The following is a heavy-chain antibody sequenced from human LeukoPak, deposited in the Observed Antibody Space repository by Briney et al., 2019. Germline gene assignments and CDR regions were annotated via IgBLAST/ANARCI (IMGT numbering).Heavy chain of an antibody. J-gene: IGHJ4*02. CDR2: ISSRDIGK. V-gene: IGHV3-23*01. D-gene: IGHD6-19*01. CDR1: GITFSTYA. CDR3: AKMYASGWYGEN. Sequence: QPGGSLRLSCAASGITFSTYAMSWVRQAPGKGLEWVSGISSRDIGKYYADSVKGRFTISRDNSKNTLYLQMNSLRAEDTAVYYCAKMYASGWYGENWGQGTLVTVSS.